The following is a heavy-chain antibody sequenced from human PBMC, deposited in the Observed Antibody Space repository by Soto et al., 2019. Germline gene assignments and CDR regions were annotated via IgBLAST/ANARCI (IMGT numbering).Heavy chain of an antibody. CDR1: GYTFTSYG. D-gene: IGHD2-2*01. Sequence: GASVKVSCKASGYTFTSYGISWVRQAPGQGLEWMVWISAYNGNTNYAQKLQGRVTMTTDTSTSTAYRELRSLRSDDTAVYYCARLTLAMIGVPAALRGWFDPWGQGTLVTVS. V-gene: IGHV1-18*01. CDR2: ISAYNGNT. J-gene: IGHJ5*02. CDR3: ARLTLAMIGVPAALRGWFDP.